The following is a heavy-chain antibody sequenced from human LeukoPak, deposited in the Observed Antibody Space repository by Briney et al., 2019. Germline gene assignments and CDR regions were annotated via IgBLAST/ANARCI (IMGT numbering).Heavy chain of an antibody. V-gene: IGHV3-21*01. CDR3: AKVMIWGEGWFDP. J-gene: IGHJ5*02. Sequence: PGGSLRLSCALSGFKFSDYRITWVRQAPGGGLEWVASFESGQRHIDYAASVKGRFTISTDNAKNSLLLQMNSLGAEDTAVYYCAKVMIWGEGWFDPWGQGTLVTVSS. D-gene: IGHD3-10*01. CDR2: FESGQRHI. CDR1: GFKFSDYR.